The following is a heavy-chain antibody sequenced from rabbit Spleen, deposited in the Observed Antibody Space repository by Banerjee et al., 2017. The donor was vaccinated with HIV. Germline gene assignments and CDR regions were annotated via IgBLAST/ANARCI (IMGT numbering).Heavy chain of an antibody. Sequence: QELLLESGGGLVKPEGSLKLSCTASGFSFSDKAVMCWVRQAPGKGLEWIACINAATGKPVYATWAKGRFTISRTSSTTVTLQMTSLTAADTATYFCARDLAGAIGWNFYLWGPGTLVTVS. D-gene: IGHD4-1*01. CDR2: INAATGKP. V-gene: IGHV1S45*01. CDR1: GFSFSDKAV. J-gene: IGHJ4*01. CDR3: ARDLAGAIGWNFYL.